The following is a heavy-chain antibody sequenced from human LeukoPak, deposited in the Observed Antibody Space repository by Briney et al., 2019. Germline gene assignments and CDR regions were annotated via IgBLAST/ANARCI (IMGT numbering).Heavy chain of an antibody. V-gene: IGHV1-24*01. D-gene: IGHD3-3*01. CDR1: GHRLSEVS. J-gene: IGHJ1*01. CDR3: ATRSGDFWSGFVD. CDR2: FDPEEAKT. Sequence: ASIKVSCKVSGHRLSEVSMQWVRQAPGKGLECLGGFDPEEAKTVYAQKFQGRVTMTEDSSTDTAYLELTRLRSDDTAVYYCATRSGDFWSGFVDWGQGTLVTVSS.